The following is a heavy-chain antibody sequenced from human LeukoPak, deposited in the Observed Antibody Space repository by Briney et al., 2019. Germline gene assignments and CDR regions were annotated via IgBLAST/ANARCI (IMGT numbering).Heavy chain of an antibody. CDR1: GFTFSSYA. CDR3: ARGNNPLTQQYFDY. V-gene: IGHV3-30*01. CDR2: ISYDGSNK. J-gene: IGHJ4*02. D-gene: IGHD5-24*01. Sequence: GGSLRLSCAASGFTFSSYAMHWVRQAPGKGLEWVAVISYDGSNKYYADSVKGRFTISRDNSKNTLYLQMNSLRAEDTAVYYCARGNNPLTQQYFDYWSQGTLVTVSS.